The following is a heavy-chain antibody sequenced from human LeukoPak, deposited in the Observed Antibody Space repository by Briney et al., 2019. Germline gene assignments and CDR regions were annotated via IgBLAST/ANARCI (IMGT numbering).Heavy chain of an antibody. CDR3: ARDCSSTSCPRGGYYGMDV. V-gene: IGHV4-59*01. CDR2: IYYRGST. J-gene: IGHJ6*04. D-gene: IGHD2-2*01. Sequence: SVTLSLTCTVCGGPNNSYYWRWIRQPPGKGLVGIGYIYYRGSTNYNPSLKSRVTISVDTSKNQFSLKLSSVTAADTAVYYCARDCSSTSCPRGGYYGMDVWGKGTTVTVSS. CDR1: GGPNNSYY.